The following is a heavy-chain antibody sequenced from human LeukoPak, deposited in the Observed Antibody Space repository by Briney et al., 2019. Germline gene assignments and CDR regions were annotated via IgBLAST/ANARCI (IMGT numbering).Heavy chain of an antibody. CDR1: GFTFSNYG. CDR3: AKDRKYYDRSGTGGGDY. Sequence: GGSLLQSCAASGFTFSNYGMHWVRQAPGKGLEWVAFIRHDGSNKYYADSVKGRFTISRDNSKNTLYLQMNSLSAEDTAVYYCAKDRKYYDRSGTGGGDYWGQGTLVTVSS. CDR2: IRHDGSNK. D-gene: IGHD3-22*01. J-gene: IGHJ4*02. V-gene: IGHV3-30*02.